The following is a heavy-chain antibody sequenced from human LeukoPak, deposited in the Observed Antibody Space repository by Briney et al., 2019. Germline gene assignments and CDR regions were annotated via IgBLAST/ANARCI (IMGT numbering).Heavy chain of an antibody. CDR2: IYSGGST. J-gene: IGHJ4*02. Sequence: GGSLRLSCAASGFTVSSNYMSWVRQAPGKGLEWVSVIYSGGSTYYADSVKGRFTISRDNSKNTLYLQMNSLRAEDTAVYYCARAGRSGYLGGYYFDYWGRGTLVTVSS. CDR3: ARAGRSGYLGGYYFDY. D-gene: IGHD3-22*01. V-gene: IGHV3-53*01. CDR1: GFTVSSNY.